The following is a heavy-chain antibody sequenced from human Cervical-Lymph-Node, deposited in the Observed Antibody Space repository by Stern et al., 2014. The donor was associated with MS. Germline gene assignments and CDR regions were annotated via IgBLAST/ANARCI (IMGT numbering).Heavy chain of an antibody. D-gene: IGHD6-13*01. CDR1: GGTFSKFP. Sequence: VQLVQSGAEVTKPGSSAKVSCKASGGTFSKFPSSWVRQAPGQGLEWMGGLFPVFGTPTYAQEFRGRVTITADVSTSTVYMELSSLRSDDTAVYYCALSSETSDRWYSLGYDLWGQGTLVTVSS. V-gene: IGHV1-69*01. CDR2: LFPVFGTP. CDR3: ALSSETSDRWYSLGYDL. J-gene: IGHJ5*02.